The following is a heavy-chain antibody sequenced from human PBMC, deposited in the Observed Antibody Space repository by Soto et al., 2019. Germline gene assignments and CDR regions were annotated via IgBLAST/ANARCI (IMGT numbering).Heavy chain of an antibody. CDR1: GGTFSSYA. V-gene: IGHV1-69*01. D-gene: IGHD3-3*01. J-gene: IGHJ6*02. CDR3: ARGVLRFLEWFSYYGMDV. CDR2: IIPIFGTA. Sequence: QVQLVQSGAEVKKPGSSVKVSCKASGGTFSSYAISWVRQAPGQGLEWMGGIIPIFGTATYAQKFQGRVTITADESTSTAYMELSSLRSEDTAVYYCARGVLRFLEWFSYYGMDVWGQGTTVTVSS.